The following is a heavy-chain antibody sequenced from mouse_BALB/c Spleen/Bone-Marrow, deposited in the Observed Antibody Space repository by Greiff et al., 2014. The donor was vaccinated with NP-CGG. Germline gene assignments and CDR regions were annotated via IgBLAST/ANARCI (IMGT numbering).Heavy chain of an antibody. CDR1: GFTFSDYY. Sequence: EVKLMESGGGLVKPRGSQKLSCAASGFTFSDYYMYWVRQTPEKRLEWAATISDGGTYTFYPDSVKGRFTISRDNAKNNLYLQXXXXXXEDTAMYYCTRSGKRYGAMDYWGQGTSVTVSS. J-gene: IGHJ4*01. D-gene: IGHD2-10*02. CDR2: ISDGGTYT. CDR3: TRSGKRYGAMDY. V-gene: IGHV5-4*02.